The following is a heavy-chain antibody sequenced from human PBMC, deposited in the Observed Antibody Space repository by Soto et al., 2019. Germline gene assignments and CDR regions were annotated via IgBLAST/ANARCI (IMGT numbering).Heavy chain of an antibody. CDR1: GFTFSSYA. J-gene: IGHJ4*02. Sequence: QVQLVESGGGVVQPGRSLRLSCAASGFTFSSYAMHWVRQAPGKGLEWVAVISYDGSNKYYADSVKGRFTISRDNSKNTLYLQMNSLRAEDTAVYYCARDKVGFRGYYFDYWGQGTLVTVSS. CDR2: ISYDGSNK. D-gene: IGHD1-26*01. CDR3: ARDKVGFRGYYFDY. V-gene: IGHV3-30-3*01.